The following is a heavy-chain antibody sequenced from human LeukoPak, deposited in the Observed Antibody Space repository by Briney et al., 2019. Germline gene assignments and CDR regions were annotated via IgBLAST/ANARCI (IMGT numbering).Heavy chain of an antibody. J-gene: IGHJ4*02. CDR3: ARAPTTGLWGNSYNSYFDH. D-gene: IGHD3-16*01. CDR2: SSSAGTYI. V-gene: IGHV3-21*06. Sequence: GGSLRLSCVASGYTFSIYSMNWVRQTPGKGLEWIAYSSSAGTYIYYADSVKGRFTISRDNANNSLYLHMNSLRGEDTAVYYCARAPTTGLWGNSYNSYFDHWGQGTPVTVSS. CDR1: GYTFSIYS.